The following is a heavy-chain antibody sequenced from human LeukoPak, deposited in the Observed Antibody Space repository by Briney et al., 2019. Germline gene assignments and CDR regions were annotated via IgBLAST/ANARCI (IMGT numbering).Heavy chain of an antibody. CDR1: GFTFSDYY. J-gene: IGHJ4*02. CDR2: ISSSGSTI. V-gene: IGHV3-11*04. Sequence: GGSLRLSCAASGFTFSDYYMSWIRQAPGKGLEWVSYISSSGSTIYYADSVKGRFTISRDNAKNSLYLQMNSLRAEDTAVYYCARDRASAYGDYVPPNYWGQGTLVTVSS. D-gene: IGHD4-17*01. CDR3: ARDRASAYGDYVPPNY.